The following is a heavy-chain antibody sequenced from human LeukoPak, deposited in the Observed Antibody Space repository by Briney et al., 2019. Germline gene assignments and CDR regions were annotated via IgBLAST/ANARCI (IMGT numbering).Heavy chain of an antibody. V-gene: IGHV3-30*18. D-gene: IGHD3-22*01. CDR3: AKEVYDSSDSGAFDI. CDR2: ISYDGSNK. CDR1: GFTFSSYG. J-gene: IGHJ3*02. Sequence: GGSLRLSCAASGFTFSSYGMHWVRQAPGKGLEWVAVISYDGSNKYYADSVKGRFTISRDNSKNTLYLQMNSLRAEDTAVYYCAKEVYDSSDSGAFDIWGQGTMVTVSS.